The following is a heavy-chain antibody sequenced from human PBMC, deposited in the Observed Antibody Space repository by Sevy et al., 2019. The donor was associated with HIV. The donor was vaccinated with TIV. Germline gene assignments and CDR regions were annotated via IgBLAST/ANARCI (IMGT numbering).Heavy chain of an antibody. CDR2: ISSTSTYI. CDR3: ARVLELGYFDY. Sequence: GGSLRLSCAASGLTFSTYSFNWVRQAPGKGLEWVSSISSTSTYIYYADSVKGRFTISRDNAKNSLYLQMTSLRAEDTAVYYCARVLELGYFDYWGLGTLVTVSS. V-gene: IGHV3-21*01. D-gene: IGHD1-7*01. CDR1: GLTFSTYS. J-gene: IGHJ4*02.